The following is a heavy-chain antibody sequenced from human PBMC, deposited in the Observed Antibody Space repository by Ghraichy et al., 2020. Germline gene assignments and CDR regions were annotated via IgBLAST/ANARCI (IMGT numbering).Heavy chain of an antibody. D-gene: IGHD2-2*01. CDR2: INHSGST. J-gene: IGHJ4*02. V-gene: IGHV4-34*01. CDR1: GGSFSGYY. CDR3: AGSGYQLQGDFDY. Sequence: SETLSLTCAVYGGSFSGYYWSWIRQPPGKGLEWIGEINHSGSTNYNPSLKSRVTISVDTSKNQFSLKLSSVTAADTAVYYCAGSGYQLQGDFDYWGQGTLVTVSS.